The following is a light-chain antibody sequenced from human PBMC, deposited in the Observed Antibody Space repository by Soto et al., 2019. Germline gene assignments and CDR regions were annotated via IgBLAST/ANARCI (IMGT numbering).Light chain of an antibody. J-gene: IGLJ3*02. Sequence: QPVLTQSPSASASLGASVKLTCTLSSGHNSYAIAWHQQQPEKDPRYLMKLNSDGSHSKGDGIPDRFSGSSSGAERYLTISSLQSEDEADYYCQTWGTGIWVFGGGTKLTVL. CDR3: QTWGTGIWV. CDR1: SGHNSYA. CDR2: LNSDGSH. V-gene: IGLV4-69*01.